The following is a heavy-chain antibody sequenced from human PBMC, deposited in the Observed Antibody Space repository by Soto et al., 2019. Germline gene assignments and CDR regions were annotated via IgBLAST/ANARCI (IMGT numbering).Heavy chain of an antibody. CDR1: GFTFSSHA. D-gene: IGHD3-9*01. CDR2: ISGSGGST. J-gene: IGHJ1*01. CDR3: AKLEYYDILTGYYDAPRFHH. Sequence: GGSLRLSCAASGFTFSSHAMSWVRQAPGKGLEWVSGISGSGGSTYYADSVKGRFTISRDNSKNTLYRQMNSLRAEDTAVYYCAKLEYYDILTGYYDAPRFHHWGQGTLVTVSS. V-gene: IGHV3-23*01.